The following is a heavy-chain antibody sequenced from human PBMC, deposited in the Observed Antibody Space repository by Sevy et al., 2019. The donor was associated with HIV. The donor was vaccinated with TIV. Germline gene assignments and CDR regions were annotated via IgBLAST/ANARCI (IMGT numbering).Heavy chain of an antibody. CDR1: GGSIRSYY. CDR2: IYYSGST. CDR3: ATCSPDYYYGMDV. J-gene: IGHJ6*04. V-gene: IGHV4-59*01. Sequence: SETLSLTCTVSGGSIRSYYWSWIRQPPGKGLEWIGYIYYSGSTNYNPSLKSRVTISVDTSENQFSLKLNSVTAADTAVYYCATCSPDYYYGMDVWGEGTTVTVSS. D-gene: IGHD2-15*01.